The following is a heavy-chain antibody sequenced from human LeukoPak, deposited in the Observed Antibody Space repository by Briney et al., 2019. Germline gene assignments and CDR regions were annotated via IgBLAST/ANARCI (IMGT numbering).Heavy chain of an antibody. V-gene: IGHV3-23*01. CDR2: ISGSGAST. Sequence: GGSLRLSCAASGLAFSAYKMHWVRQAPRKGLEWISGISGSGASTYYADSVKGRFTISRDDSRNTLYLQMNSLRGDDTAVYYCAKDVGKWESLHFFDYRGQGTLVTVSS. CDR1: GLAFSAYK. D-gene: IGHD1-26*01. CDR3: AKDVGKWESLHFFDY. J-gene: IGHJ4*02.